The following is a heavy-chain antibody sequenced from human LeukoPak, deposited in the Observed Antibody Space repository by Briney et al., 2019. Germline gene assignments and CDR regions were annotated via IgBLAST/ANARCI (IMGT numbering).Heavy chain of an antibody. V-gene: IGHV3-23*01. CDR1: GFTFSSYS. D-gene: IGHD6-19*01. J-gene: IGHJ4*02. CDR2: ISGSGGST. Sequence: PGGSLRLSCAASGFTFSSYSMSWVRQAPGKGLEWVAAISGSGGSTYYADSVKGRFTIARDNSKKTLYLHMHSLSAEDPAVYYCEKDRMQWLDWGQGTVVTVSS. CDR3: EKDRMQWLD.